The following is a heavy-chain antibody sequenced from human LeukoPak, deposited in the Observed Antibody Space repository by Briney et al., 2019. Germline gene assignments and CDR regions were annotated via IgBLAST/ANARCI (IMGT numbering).Heavy chain of an antibody. CDR2: ISGYNGNT. V-gene: IGHV1-18*01. Sequence: ASVKVSCKAYGYAFSSYGISWVRQAPGQGLEWMGWISGYNGNTNYARKFHDRVTMTADTSTSTAYMELRSLRPDDTAVYYCARVPPRGYSGYDSDSWGQGTRVTVSS. CDR1: GYAFSSYG. D-gene: IGHD5-12*01. J-gene: IGHJ4*02. CDR3: ARVPPRGYSGYDSDS.